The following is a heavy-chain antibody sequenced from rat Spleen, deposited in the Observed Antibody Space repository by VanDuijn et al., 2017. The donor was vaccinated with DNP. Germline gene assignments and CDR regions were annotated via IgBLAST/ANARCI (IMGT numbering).Heavy chain of an antibody. V-gene: IGHV5-25*01. CDR3: ASRAPGDYFYGGYFDY. CDR2: ISPSGANI. CDR1: EFTFSKSD. J-gene: IGHJ2*01. D-gene: IGHD1-6*01. Sequence: EVQLEESGGGLVQPRRSLQLSCVASEFTFSKSDVAWVRQAPTGGLEWVASISPSGANIYYRDSVRGRFTIFRDIPKSTLYLQMDSLRSEDTATYYCASRAPGDYFYGGYFDYWGQGVMVTVSS.